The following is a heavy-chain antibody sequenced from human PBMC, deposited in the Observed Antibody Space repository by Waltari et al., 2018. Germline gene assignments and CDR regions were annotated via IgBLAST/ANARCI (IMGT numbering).Heavy chain of an antibody. Sequence: QVQLVQSGAEVKKPGSSVKVSCKASGGTFSSYAIRWVRQAPGHGLEWMGGIIPILGIANYAQKFQGRVTITADKATSTAYMELSSLRSEDTAVYYCARGEDSSGYLTGGNAFDIWGQGTMVTVSS. V-gene: IGHV1-69*10. D-gene: IGHD3-22*01. CDR3: ARGEDSSGYLTGGNAFDI. CDR1: GGTFSSYA. J-gene: IGHJ3*02. CDR2: IIPILGIA.